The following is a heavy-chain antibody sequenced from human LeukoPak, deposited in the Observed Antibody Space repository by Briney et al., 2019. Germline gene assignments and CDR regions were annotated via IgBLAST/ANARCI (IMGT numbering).Heavy chain of an antibody. CDR2: IYHSGST. CDR1: GYSISSGYY. CDR3: ARVKAARIDNWFDP. Sequence: PSETLSLTCNVSGYSISSGYYWGWIRQPPGKGLEWIGSIYHSGSTYYNPSLKSRVTISVDTSKNQFSLKLSSVTAADTAVYYCARVKAARIDNWFDPWGQGTLVTVSS. V-gene: IGHV4-38-2*02. J-gene: IGHJ5*02. D-gene: IGHD2-15*01.